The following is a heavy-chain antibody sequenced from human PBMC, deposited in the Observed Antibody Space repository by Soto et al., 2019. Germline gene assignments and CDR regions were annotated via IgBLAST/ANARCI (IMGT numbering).Heavy chain of an antibody. Sequence: GASVKVSCKASGYTFTSYDINWVRQATGQGLEWMGWMNHNSGNTGYAQKLQGRVTMTRNTSISTAYMELSSLRSEDTAVYYCARGPPKYCSSTSCYSGHNYYYMDVWGKGTTVTVSS. CDR1: GYTFTSYD. J-gene: IGHJ6*03. CDR2: MNHNSGNT. V-gene: IGHV1-8*01. CDR3: ARGPPKYCSSTSCYSGHNYYYMDV. D-gene: IGHD2-2*01.